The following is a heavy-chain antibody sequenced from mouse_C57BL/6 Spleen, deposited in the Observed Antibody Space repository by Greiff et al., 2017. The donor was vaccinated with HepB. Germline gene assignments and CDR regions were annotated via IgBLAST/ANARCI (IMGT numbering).Heavy chain of an antibody. CDR3: ARCGYAGYYAMDY. Sequence: QVQLQQPGTELVKPGASVKLSCKASGYTFTSYWMHWVKQRPGKGLEWIGNINPSNGGTNYNEKFKSKATLTVDKSSSTAYMQLSSLTSEDSAVYYCARCGYAGYYAMDYWGQGTSVTVSS. CDR2: INPSNGGT. D-gene: IGHD2-2*01. CDR1: GYTFTSYW. V-gene: IGHV1-53*01. J-gene: IGHJ4*01.